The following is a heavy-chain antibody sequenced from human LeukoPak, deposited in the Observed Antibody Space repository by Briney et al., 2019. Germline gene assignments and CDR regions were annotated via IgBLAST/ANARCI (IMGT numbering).Heavy chain of an antibody. D-gene: IGHD1-26*01. V-gene: IGHV1-46*01. CDR1: GYTFTSYY. CDR3: ARTPSYLSGSYQTAEFDP. CDR2: INPSGGST. J-gene: IGHJ5*02. Sequence: ASVKVSCKASGYTFTSYYMHWVRQAPGQGLEWMGIINPSGGSTSYAQKFQGRVTMTRDTSTSTVYMELSSLRSEDTAVYCCARTPSYLSGSYQTAEFDPWGQGTLVTVSS.